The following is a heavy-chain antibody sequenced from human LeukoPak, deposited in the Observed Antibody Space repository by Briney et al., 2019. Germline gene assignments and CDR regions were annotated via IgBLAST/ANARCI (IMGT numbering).Heavy chain of an antibody. CDR1: GGTFSRYS. CDR2: IIPIFGTA. CDR3: ARDLRKRSGRSSS. V-gene: IGHV1-69*13. Sequence: SVTLSCNASGGTFSRYSISWARQAPGQGLEWMGGIIPIFGTANYAQKFQGRVTITADESTSTAYMEWSSLRSEDTAVYYCARDLRKRSGRSSSWGQGTLVTVSS. D-gene: IGHD6-6*01. J-gene: IGHJ4*02.